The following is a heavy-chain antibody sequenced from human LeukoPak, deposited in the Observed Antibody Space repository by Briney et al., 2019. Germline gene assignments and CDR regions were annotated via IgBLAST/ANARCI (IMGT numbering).Heavy chain of an antibody. CDR1: GFTFGDYA. CDR3: ARLEASSSWSYYYYYMDV. Sequence: GGSLRLFCTTSGFTFGDYAMGWVRQAPGKGLEWVSGINWNGGSTGYADSVKGRFTISRDNAKNSLYLQMNSLRAEDTALYYCARLEASSSWSYYYYYMDVWGKGTTVTVSS. V-gene: IGHV3-20*04. J-gene: IGHJ6*03. D-gene: IGHD6-13*01. CDR2: INWNGGST.